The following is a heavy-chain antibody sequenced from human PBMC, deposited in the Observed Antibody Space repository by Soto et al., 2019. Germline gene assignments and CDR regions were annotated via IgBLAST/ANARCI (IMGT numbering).Heavy chain of an antibody. Sequence: SESLSLTCTVSGGSISSGGYSWSWIRQHPGKGLEWIGYIYYSGSTYYNPSLKSRVTISVDTSKNQFSLKLSSVTAADTAVYYCARVVVAWSYTFDIWGQGTMVTVSS. CDR3: ARVVVAWSYTFDI. CDR1: GGSISSGGYS. J-gene: IGHJ3*02. D-gene: IGHD2-15*01. V-gene: IGHV4-31*03. CDR2: IYYSGST.